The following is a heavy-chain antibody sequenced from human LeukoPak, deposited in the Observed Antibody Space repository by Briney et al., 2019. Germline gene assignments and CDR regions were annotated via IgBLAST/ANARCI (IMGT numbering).Heavy chain of an antibody. D-gene: IGHD6-19*01. CDR2: IYHSGGT. CDR1: GYSISSGYY. J-gene: IGHJ4*02. CDR3: ATSIAVAGTLDY. V-gene: IGHV4-38-2*01. Sequence: PSETLSLTCAVSGYSISSGYYWGWIRQPPGKGLEWIGSIYHSGGTYYNPSLKSRVTISVDTSKNQFSLKLSSVTAADTAVYYCATSIAVAGTLDYWDQGTLVTVSS.